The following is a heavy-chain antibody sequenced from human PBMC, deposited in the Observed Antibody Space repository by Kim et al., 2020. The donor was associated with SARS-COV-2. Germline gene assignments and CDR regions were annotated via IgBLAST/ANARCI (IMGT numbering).Heavy chain of an antibody. CDR1: GFTFSNYV. CDR2: INGDGSEK. V-gene: IGHV3-7*01. D-gene: IGHD1-1*01. Sequence: GGSLRLSCAVSGFTFSNYVMSWVRQVPGEGLEWVAQINGDGSEKYYMDSVKGRFTISRDNTKKSLYLQMSSLRVEDTAVYFCVKDARYNWKASVDYGMDVWGQGTTVTVSS. J-gene: IGHJ6*02. CDR3: VKDARYNWKASVDYGMDV.